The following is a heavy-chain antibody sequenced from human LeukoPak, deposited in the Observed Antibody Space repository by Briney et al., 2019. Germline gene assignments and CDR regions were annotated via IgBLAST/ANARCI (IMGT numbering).Heavy chain of an antibody. CDR3: AKGFGSSRLNWCDP. J-gene: IGHJ5*02. D-gene: IGHD6-13*01. CDR1: GFTFSSYA. Sequence: GGSLRLSCAASGFTFSSYAMSWVRQAPGQGLEWVSAISGSGGSTYYADSVKGRFTISRDNSKNTLYLQMNSLRAEDTAVYFCAKGFGSSRLNWCDPWGQGTLVSVSS. CDR2: ISGSGGST. V-gene: IGHV3-23*01.